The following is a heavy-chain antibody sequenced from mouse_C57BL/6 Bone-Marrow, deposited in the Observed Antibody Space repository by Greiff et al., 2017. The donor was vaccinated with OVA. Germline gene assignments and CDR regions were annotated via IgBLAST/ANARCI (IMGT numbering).Heavy chain of an antibody. V-gene: IGHV1-82*01. D-gene: IGHD2-3*01. CDR3: ARHEDGYYASYFDY. Sequence: VHLVESGPELVKPGASVKISCKASGYAFSSSWMNWVKQRPGKGLEWIGRIYPGDGDTNYNGKFKGKATLTADKSSSTAYLQLSSLTSEDSAVYVGARHEDGYYASYFDYWGQGTTLTVSS. CDR1: GYAFSSSW. J-gene: IGHJ2*01. CDR2: IYPGDGDT.